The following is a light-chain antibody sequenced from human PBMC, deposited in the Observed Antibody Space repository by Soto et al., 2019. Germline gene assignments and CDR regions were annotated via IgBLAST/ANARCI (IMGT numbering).Light chain of an antibody. CDR2: GAS. V-gene: IGKV3-20*01. J-gene: IGKJ5*01. CDR1: QTVSSNY. CDR3: QQYTGQPTT. Sequence: EIILTQSPDTLSLSPGERATLSCRASQTVSSNYLAWCQQRHGQAPRILIYGASTRDAGIPDRFSGSGSGTDFTLTITRLEPEDSAVYFCQQYTGQPTTFGQGTRLEIK.